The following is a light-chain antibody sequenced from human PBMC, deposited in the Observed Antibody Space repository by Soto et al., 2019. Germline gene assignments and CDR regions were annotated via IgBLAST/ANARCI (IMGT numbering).Light chain of an antibody. CDR2: EGT. Sequence: QTVVTQPASVSGSPGQSVTISCTGTSSDIGRYKFVSWFQQHPGKAPKLLIFEGTNRPSGVSNRFSGSKSDNTASLTISGLQAEDEADYYCSSYTRSSTVVFGGGTKLTVL. CDR1: SSDIGRYKF. V-gene: IGLV2-14*01. CDR3: SSYTRSSTVV. J-gene: IGLJ2*01.